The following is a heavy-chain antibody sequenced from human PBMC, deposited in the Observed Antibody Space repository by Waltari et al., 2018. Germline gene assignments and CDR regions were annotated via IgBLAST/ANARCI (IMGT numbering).Heavy chain of an antibody. J-gene: IGHJ6*03. CDR1: GGTFSSYA. CDR3: AGTYYYDSSGYYYADYYYYYMDV. CDR2: IIPILGIA. Sequence: QVQLVQSGAEVKKPGSSVKVPCKASGGTFSSYAISWVRQAPGQGLEWMGGIIPILGIANYAQKFQGRVTITADKSTSTAYMELSSLRSEDTAVYYCAGTYYYDSSGYYYADYYYYYMDVWGKGTTVTVSS. D-gene: IGHD3-22*01. V-gene: IGHV1-69*10.